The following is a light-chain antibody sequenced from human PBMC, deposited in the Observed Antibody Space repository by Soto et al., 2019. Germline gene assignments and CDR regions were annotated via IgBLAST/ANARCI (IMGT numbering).Light chain of an antibody. Sequence: EIVLTQSPGTLSLSPGERATLSCRASQYVTSFYLAWYQQKPGQAPRLLIYGASSWATGIPDRFSGSGSGTDFTLTISRLEPADLAVYYCQQYGNSPWTFGQGTKVEIK. J-gene: IGKJ1*01. V-gene: IGKV3-20*01. CDR1: QYVTSFY. CDR2: GAS. CDR3: QQYGNSPWT.